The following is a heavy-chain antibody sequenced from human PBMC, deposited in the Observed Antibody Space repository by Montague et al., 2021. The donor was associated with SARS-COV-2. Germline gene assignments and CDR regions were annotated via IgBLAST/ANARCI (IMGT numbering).Heavy chain of an antibody. Sequence: SETLSLTCTVSGGSITNNIDYWAWIRQPPGKGLGWIGSIYYTGNTYYNPSLKSRVSISVVTSKNHFTLKLSSVTAAETAVYYCARLKRCFDSSGAPTAFDFWGQGTKVTVSS. J-gene: IGHJ3*01. V-gene: IGHV4-39*02. CDR2: IYYTGNT. D-gene: IGHD3-22*01. CDR1: GGSITNNIDY. CDR3: ARLKRCFDSSGAPTAFDF.